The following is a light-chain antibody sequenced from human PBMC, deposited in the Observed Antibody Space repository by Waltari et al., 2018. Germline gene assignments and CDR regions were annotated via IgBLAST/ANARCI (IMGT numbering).Light chain of an antibody. Sequence: DILFSQSPDSLAVCLGERDPTNCTSRQSILDNANDNNYLAWYQQKPGQPPKLLIYWASTRQAGVPDRFSGSGSGTDFTLTISSLQAEDVAVYYCQQYCRRRTFGQGTKVEI. J-gene: IGKJ1*01. CDR3: QQYCRRRT. V-gene: IGKV4-1*01. CDR1: QSILDNANDNNY. CDR2: WAS.